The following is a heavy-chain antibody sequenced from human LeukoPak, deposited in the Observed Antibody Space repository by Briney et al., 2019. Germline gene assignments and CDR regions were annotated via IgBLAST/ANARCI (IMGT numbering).Heavy chain of an antibody. Sequence: GGSLRLSCAASGFTFSSYGMHWVRQAPGKGLEGVAFIRYDGSNKYYADSVKGRFTISRDNSKNTLYLQMNSLRAEDTAVYYCAKDQSIVGATSYFDYWGQGTLVTVSS. CDR2: IRYDGSNK. D-gene: IGHD1-26*01. CDR3: AKDQSIVGATSYFDY. V-gene: IGHV3-30*02. J-gene: IGHJ4*02. CDR1: GFTFSSYG.